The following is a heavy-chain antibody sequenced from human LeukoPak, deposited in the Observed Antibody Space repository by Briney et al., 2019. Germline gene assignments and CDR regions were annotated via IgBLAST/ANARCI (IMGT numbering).Heavy chain of an antibody. CDR2: IYYSGST. Sequence: PSETLSLTRTVSGGSISSSSYHWGWIRQPPGKGLEWIGSIYYSGSTYYNPSLKSRVTISVDTSKNQFSLKLSSVTAADTAVYYCARDYSSGWYGGIDYWGQGTLVTVSS. CDR1: GGSISSSSYH. V-gene: IGHV4-39*01. CDR3: ARDYSSGWYGGIDY. J-gene: IGHJ4*02. D-gene: IGHD6-19*01.